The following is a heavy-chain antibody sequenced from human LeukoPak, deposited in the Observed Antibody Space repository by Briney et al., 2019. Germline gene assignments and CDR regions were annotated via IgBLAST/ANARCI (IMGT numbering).Heavy chain of an antibody. Sequence: GGSPRLSCAASGFTFSSYWMSWVRQAPGKGLEWVANIKQDGSEKYYVDSVKGRLTISRDNAKNSLYLQMNSLRAEDTAVYYCARDDSRSTFDYWGQGTLVTVSS. D-gene: IGHD6-6*01. CDR1: GFTFSSYW. CDR3: ARDDSRSTFDY. CDR2: IKQDGSEK. V-gene: IGHV3-7*01. J-gene: IGHJ4*02.